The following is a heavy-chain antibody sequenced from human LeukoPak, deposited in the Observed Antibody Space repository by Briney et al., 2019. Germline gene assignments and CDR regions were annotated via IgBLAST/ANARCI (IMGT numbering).Heavy chain of an antibody. J-gene: IGHJ4*02. CDR2: IIPIFGIA. V-gene: IGHV1-69*04. Sequence: SVKVPCKASGGTFSSYAISWVRQAPGQGLEWMGRIIPIFGIANYAQKFQGRVTITADKSTSTAYMELSSLRSEDTAVYYCARTDSSGLIDYWGQGTLVTVSS. CDR3: ARTDSSGLIDY. CDR1: GGTFSSYA. D-gene: IGHD3-22*01.